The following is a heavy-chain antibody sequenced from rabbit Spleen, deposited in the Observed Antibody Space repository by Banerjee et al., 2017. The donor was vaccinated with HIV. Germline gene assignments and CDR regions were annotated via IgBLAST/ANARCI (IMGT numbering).Heavy chain of an antibody. V-gene: IGHV1S45*01. CDR2: IYAGSSGNT. D-gene: IGHD3-1*01. Sequence: QQQLVESGGGLVKPEGSLTLTCKASGWSFSGYVYICWVRQTPEKGLEWIACIYAGSSGNTYYASWAKGRFTISKTSTTVTLQMTSLTAADTATYFCARDGGDGGYDMLWEFNLWGPGTLVTVS. J-gene: IGHJ4*01. CDR1: GWSFSGYVY. CDR3: ARDGGDGGYDMLWEFNL.